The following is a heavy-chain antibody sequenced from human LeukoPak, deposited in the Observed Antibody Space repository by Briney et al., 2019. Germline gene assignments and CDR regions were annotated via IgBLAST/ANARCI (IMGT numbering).Heavy chain of an antibody. Sequence: ASVKVSCKASGYTFTGYSMHWVRQAPGQGLGWMGGSNPNSGGTNYAQKFQGRVTMTKDTSTDTAYMELSSLRSEDTAVYYCATESLGPDAFDMWGQGTMVTVSS. CDR3: ATESLGPDAFDM. CDR1: GYTFTGYS. V-gene: IGHV1-2*02. CDR2: SNPNSGGT. J-gene: IGHJ3*02.